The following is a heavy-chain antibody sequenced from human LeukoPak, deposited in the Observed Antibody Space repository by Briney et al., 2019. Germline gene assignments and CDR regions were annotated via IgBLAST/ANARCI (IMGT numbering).Heavy chain of an antibody. V-gene: IGHV3-21*01. CDR1: GFTFTTCR. CDR2: ISSSSSYT. CDR3: ARREGFYDSDGYFEGDGFDI. Sequence: GGSLRLSCAVSGFTFTTCRMGWVRLAPGKGLEWVSSISSSSSYTYYADSVKGRFTISRDNDKNSLYLQMNSLRAADTAVYYCARREGFYDSDGYFEGDGFDIWGQGTMVTASS. D-gene: IGHD3-22*01. J-gene: IGHJ3*02.